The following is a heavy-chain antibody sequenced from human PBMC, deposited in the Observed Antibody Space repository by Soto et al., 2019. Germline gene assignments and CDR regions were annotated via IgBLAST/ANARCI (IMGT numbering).Heavy chain of an antibody. CDR3: ARRDTSGFLRYFDN. CDR1: GGTFSSFINYP. Sequence: SVKVSCKSSGGTFSSFINYPINWVRQDPGQGLEWMGGIVPNVGTVNYAQKFRGKVTITADKSTGTAYMELSSRRSEDTALYYCARRDTSGFLRYFDNWGQGTQVTVSS. CDR2: IVPNVGTV. J-gene: IGHJ4*02. D-gene: IGHD3-3*01. V-gene: IGHV1-69*06.